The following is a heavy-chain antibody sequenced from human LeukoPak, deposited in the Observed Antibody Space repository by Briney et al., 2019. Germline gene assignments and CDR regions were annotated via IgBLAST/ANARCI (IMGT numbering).Heavy chain of an antibody. CDR2: IYYSGST. CDR3: ARHLDDSSWYRGLYFDY. CDR1: GGSISSSSYY. V-gene: IGHV4-39*07. D-gene: IGHD6-13*01. J-gene: IGHJ4*02. Sequence: SETLSLTCTVSGGSISSSSYYWGWIRQPPGKGLEWIGSIYYSGSTYYNPSLKSRVTISVDTSKNQFSLKLSSVTAADTAVYYCARHLDDSSWYRGLYFDYWGQGTLVTVSS.